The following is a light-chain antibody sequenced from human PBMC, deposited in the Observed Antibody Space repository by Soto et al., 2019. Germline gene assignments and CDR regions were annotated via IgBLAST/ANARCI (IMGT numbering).Light chain of an antibody. V-gene: IGKV2-28*01. CDR3: QQLSSFS. Sequence: EIVMTQSPLTLPVTPGEPASISCRSSQSLLYNNTYNYLDWYVQKPGQSPQLLIYFGSNRAPGVPDRFSGSGSDTDFTLTISSLQPEDFATYYCQQLSSFSFGQGTKVDIK. J-gene: IGKJ1*01. CDR1: QSLLYNNTYNY. CDR2: FGS.